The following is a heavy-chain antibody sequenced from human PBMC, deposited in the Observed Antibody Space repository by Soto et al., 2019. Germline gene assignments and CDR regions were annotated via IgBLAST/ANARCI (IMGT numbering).Heavy chain of an antibody. D-gene: IGHD3-22*01. J-gene: IGHJ4*02. V-gene: IGHV1-46*01. Sequence: GASVKVSCKASGYTFTSYYMHWVRQASGQGPEWMGLINPGGGSTSYAQKFQDRVTMTRDTSTSTVYMELSSLRSEDTAVYYCARDPYYDNTPLEAFFDSWGQGTLVTVSS. CDR2: INPGGGST. CDR1: GYTFTSYY. CDR3: ARDPYYDNTPLEAFFDS.